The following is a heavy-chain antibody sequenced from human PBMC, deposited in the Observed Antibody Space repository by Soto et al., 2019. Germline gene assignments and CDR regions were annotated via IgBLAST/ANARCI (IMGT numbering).Heavy chain of an antibody. D-gene: IGHD4-17*01. Sequence: SETLSLTCTVSGGSISSYYWSWIRQPPGKGLEWIGYIYYSGSTNYNPSLKSRVTISVDTSKNTLYLQMNSLRAEDTAVYYCAKSGYGDYFGNDWGQGTLVTVS. CDR3: AKSGYGDYFGND. CDR1: GGSISSYY. CDR2: IYYSGST. V-gene: IGHV4-59*01. J-gene: IGHJ4*02.